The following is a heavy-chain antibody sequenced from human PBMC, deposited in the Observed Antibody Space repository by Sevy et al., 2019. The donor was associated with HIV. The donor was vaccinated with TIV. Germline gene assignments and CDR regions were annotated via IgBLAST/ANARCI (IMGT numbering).Heavy chain of an antibody. Sequence: GGSLRLSCAASGFTFSSYGMHWVRQAPGKGLEWVAVISYDGSNKYYADFVKGRFTISRDNSKNTLYLQMNSLRAEDTAVYYCAKDPLKYYYYGMDVWGQGTTVTVSS. CDR2: ISYDGSNK. CDR3: AKDPLKYYYYGMDV. V-gene: IGHV3-30*18. J-gene: IGHJ6*02. CDR1: GFTFSSYG.